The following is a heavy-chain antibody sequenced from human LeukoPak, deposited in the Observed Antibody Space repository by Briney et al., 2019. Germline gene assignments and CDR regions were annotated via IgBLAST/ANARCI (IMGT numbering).Heavy chain of an antibody. D-gene: IGHD6-13*01. CDR1: GFTFSSYS. CDR2: ISSASGSI. V-gene: IGHV3-48*02. J-gene: IGHJ4*02. CDR3: ARGPRYSFY. Sequence: PGGSLRLSCAASGFTFSSYSMNWVRQAPGKGLEWVSYISSASGSIYYADSVKGRFTISRDQANNTLYLQMNTLRDEDTAVYYCARGPRYSFYWGQGTLVSVSS.